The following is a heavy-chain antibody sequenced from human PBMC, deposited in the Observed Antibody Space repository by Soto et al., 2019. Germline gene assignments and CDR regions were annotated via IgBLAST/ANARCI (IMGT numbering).Heavy chain of an antibody. CDR1: AGTLGCGGYY. CDR2: IYYSGST. J-gene: IGHJ6*02. Sequence: SVIVSLPCPVSAGTLGCGGYYRSWISKHPGKGLEWIGYIYYSGSTYYNPSLKSRVTISVDTSKNQFSLKLSSVTAADTAVYYCAREGAARPPVYVLDGRGQGTTVTFSS. V-gene: IGHV4-31*03. D-gene: IGHD6-6*01. CDR3: AREGAARPPVYVLDG.